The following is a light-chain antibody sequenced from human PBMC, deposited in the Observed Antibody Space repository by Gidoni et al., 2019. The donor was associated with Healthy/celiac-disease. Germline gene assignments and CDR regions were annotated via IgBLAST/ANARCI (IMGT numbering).Light chain of an antibody. V-gene: IGKV1-5*03. CDR2: KAS. CDR1: PSISSW. CDR3: QQYNSYSYT. Sequence: DIQMTQCPSTLSASVGDRVTIPCRASPSISSWLTWYQQKPEKAPKLLIYKASSLESGVPSRCSGSGSGTEFTITISSRQPDDFATYYCQQYNSYSYTFGQGTKLEIK. J-gene: IGKJ2*01.